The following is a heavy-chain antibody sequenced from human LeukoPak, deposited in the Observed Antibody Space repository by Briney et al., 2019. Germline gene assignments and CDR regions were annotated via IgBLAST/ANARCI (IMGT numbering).Heavy chain of an antibody. D-gene: IGHD3-22*01. Sequence: GGSLRLSCAASGFTVSSNYMSWVRQAPGKGLEWVSSISSSSSYIYYADSVKGRFTISRDNAKNSLYLQMNSLRAEDTAVYYCARDHYYYDSSGYYYWGQGTLVTVSS. V-gene: IGHV3-21*04. J-gene: IGHJ4*02. CDR3: ARDHYYYDSSGYYY. CDR1: GFTVSSNY. CDR2: ISSSSSYI.